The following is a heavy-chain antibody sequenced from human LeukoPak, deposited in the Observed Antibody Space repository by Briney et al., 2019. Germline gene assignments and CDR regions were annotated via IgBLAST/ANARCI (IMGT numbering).Heavy chain of an antibody. CDR3: ARAKNWELGLNAFDI. CDR2: ISYDGSNK. J-gene: IGHJ3*02. CDR1: GFTFSSYA. D-gene: IGHD1-26*01. Sequence: PGGSLRLSCAASGFTFSSYAMHWVRQAPGKGLEWVAVISYDGSNKYYADSVKGRFTISRDNSKNTLYLQMNSLRAEDTAVYYCARAKNWELGLNAFDIWGQGTMVTVSS. V-gene: IGHV3-30-3*01.